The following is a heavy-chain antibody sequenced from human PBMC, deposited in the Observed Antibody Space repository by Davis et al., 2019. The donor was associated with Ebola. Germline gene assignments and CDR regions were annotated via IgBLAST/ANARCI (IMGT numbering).Heavy chain of an antibody. V-gene: IGHV1-3*01. Sequence: ASVQVSCKASGFTFTRYGIHWVLQAPRQRREWMGWINAGNGNTRASPKFQARVTISRDTSASTAYMELNSLSSGDTAVYYCARGPGIWGQGTLVTVSS. CDR1: GFTFTRYG. CDR2: INAGNGNT. J-gene: IGHJ4*02. CDR3: ARGPGI. D-gene: IGHD1-26*01.